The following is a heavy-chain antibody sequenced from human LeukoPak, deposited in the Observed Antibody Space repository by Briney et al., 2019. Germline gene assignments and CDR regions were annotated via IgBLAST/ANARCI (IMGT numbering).Heavy chain of an antibody. Sequence: PSETLSLTCAVYGGSFSGYYWSWIRQPPGKGLEWIGEINHSGSTNYNPSLKSRVTISVDTSKNQFSLKLSSVTAADTAVYYCARGRRSWLVQIPQSYFDYWGQGTLVTVSS. CDR3: ARGRRSWLVQIPQSYFDY. D-gene: IGHD6-19*01. CDR2: INHSGST. CDR1: GGSFSGYY. V-gene: IGHV4-34*01. J-gene: IGHJ4*02.